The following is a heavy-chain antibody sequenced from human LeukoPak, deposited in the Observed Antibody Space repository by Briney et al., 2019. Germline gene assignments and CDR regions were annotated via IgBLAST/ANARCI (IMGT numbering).Heavy chain of an antibody. Sequence: SETLSLTCTVSGGSISSSSYYWGWIRKPPGKGLEWIGSIYYSGSTYYNPSLKSRVTISVDTSKNQFSLKLSSVTAADTAVYYCARRQLYCSSTSCTFGFDPWGQGTQVTVSS. V-gene: IGHV4-39*01. CDR1: GGSISSSSYY. D-gene: IGHD2-2*01. CDR2: IYYSGST. J-gene: IGHJ5*02. CDR3: ARRQLYCSSTSCTFGFDP.